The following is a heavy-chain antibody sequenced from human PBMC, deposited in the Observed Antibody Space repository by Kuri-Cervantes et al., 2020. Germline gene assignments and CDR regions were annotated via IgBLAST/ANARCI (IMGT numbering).Heavy chain of an antibody. J-gene: IGHJ2*01. CDR2: ILYDGSIK. CDR3: ASRYFDL. Sequence: LSLTCAASGFTFSSYAMHWVRQAPGKGLEWLTFILYDGSIKYYADSVKGRSISRDNSKNTLYLQMNSLRAEDTAVYYCASRYFDLWGRGTLVTVSS. V-gene: IGHV3-30*04. CDR1: GFTFSSYA.